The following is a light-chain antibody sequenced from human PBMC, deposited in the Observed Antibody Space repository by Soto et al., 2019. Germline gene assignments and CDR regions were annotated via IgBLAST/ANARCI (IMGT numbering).Light chain of an antibody. Sequence: EIVLTQSPGTLSLSPGERATLSCRASQSVSSSYLSWYQQKPGPAPRLLIYGASSRATGIPARFSGSGSGTDFTLTISRLESEDFAVYYCQHYDSSPYTFGQGTKLEIK. V-gene: IGKV3-20*01. CDR1: QSVSSSY. J-gene: IGKJ2*01. CDR3: QHYDSSPYT. CDR2: GAS.